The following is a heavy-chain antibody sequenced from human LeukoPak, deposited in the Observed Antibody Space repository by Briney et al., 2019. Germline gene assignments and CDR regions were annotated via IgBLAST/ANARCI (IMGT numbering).Heavy chain of an antibody. CDR3: AKPHYYDSSGYYYEDY. Sequence: GRSLRLSCAASGFTFSSYGMHWVRQAPGKGLGWVAVISYDGSNKYYADSVKGRFTISRDNSKNTLYLQMNSLRAEDTAVYYCAKPHYYDSSGYYYEDYWGQGTLVTVSS. V-gene: IGHV3-30*18. J-gene: IGHJ4*02. D-gene: IGHD3-22*01. CDR2: ISYDGSNK. CDR1: GFTFSSYG.